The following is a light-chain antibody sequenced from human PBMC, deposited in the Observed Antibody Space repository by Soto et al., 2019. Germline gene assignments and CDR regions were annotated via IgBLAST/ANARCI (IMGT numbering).Light chain of an antibody. J-gene: IGLJ1*01. CDR3: LLSFSGALYV. Sequence: QAVVTQEPSLTVSPGGTVTLTCGSSTGAVTSGHYPYWFQQKPGQAPRTQIYDTNYKHSWTPARFSGSLLGGKAALTLSGAQPEDEAEYYCLLSFSGALYVFGTGTKLTVL. V-gene: IGLV7-46*01. CDR1: TGAVTSGHY. CDR2: DTN.